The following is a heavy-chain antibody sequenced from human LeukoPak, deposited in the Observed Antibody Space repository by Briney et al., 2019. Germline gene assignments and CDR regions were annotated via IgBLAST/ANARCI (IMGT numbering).Heavy chain of an antibody. V-gene: IGHV3-66*03. D-gene: IGHD3-3*01. Sequence: GGSLRLSCAASGFTVSSNYMTWVRQAPGKGLEWVSVIHKNAITYYADTVKGRFTISRDNSKNTLYLQMNSLRAEDTAVYYCARYYDFWSGYYYYYMDVWGKGTTVTVSS. CDR3: ARYYDFWSGYYYYYMDV. CDR2: IHKNAIT. J-gene: IGHJ6*03. CDR1: GFTVSSNY.